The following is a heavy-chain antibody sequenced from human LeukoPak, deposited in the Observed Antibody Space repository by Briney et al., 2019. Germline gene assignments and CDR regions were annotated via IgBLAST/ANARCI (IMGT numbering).Heavy chain of an antibody. Sequence: GGSLRLSCAASGFTFTTAWMSWVRQAPGQGLEWVGRSISKNNGGTTDYAAPVKGRFTISRDDSKNMLYLQMNSLKSEDTAVYYCITDTGEYASHWGQGTLVTVSS. J-gene: IGHJ4*02. D-gene: IGHD3-10*01. V-gene: IGHV3-15*01. CDR2: SISKNNGGTT. CDR1: GFTFTTAW. CDR3: ITDTGEYASH.